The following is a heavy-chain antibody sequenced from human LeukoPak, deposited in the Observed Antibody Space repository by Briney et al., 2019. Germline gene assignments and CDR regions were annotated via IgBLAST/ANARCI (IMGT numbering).Heavy chain of an antibody. CDR1: GGSISSGSYY. V-gene: IGHV4-61*02. CDR3: ARAARNDYYDSSGYYGGILYYFDY. CDR2: IYTSGRT. J-gene: IGHJ4*02. Sequence: SQTLSLTCTVSGGSISSGSYYWSWIRQPAGKGLEWIGRIYTSGRTNYNPSLKSRVTISVDTSKNQFSLKLSSVTAADTAVYYCARAARNDYYDSSGYYGGILYYFDYWGQGTLVTVSS. D-gene: IGHD3-22*01.